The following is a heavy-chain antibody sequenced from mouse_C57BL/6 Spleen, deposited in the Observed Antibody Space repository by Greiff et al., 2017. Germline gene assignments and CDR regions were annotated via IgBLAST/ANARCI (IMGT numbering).Heavy chain of an antibody. D-gene: IGHD1-1*01. CDR2: INPNNGGT. CDR1: GYTFTDYY. V-gene: IGHV1-26*01. CDR3: ARGDYYSSKVPYYFDY. J-gene: IGHJ2*01. Sequence: VQLQQSGPELVKPGASVKISCKASGYTFTDYYMNWVKQSHGKSLEWIGDINPNNGGTSYNQKFKGKATLTVDKSSSTAYIELRSLTSADSAVYYCARGDYYSSKVPYYFDYWGQGTTLTVSS.